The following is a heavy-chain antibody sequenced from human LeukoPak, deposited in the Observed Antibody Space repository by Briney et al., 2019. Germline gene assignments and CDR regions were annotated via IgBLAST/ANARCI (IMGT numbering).Heavy chain of an antibody. CDR3: ARDENYYGSGSYAYYFDY. CDR2: IKQDGSEK. CDR1: GFTFSIYW. V-gene: IGHV3-7*01. D-gene: IGHD3-10*01. J-gene: IGHJ4*02. Sequence: GGSLRLSCAASGFTFSIYWMSWVRQAPGKGLEWVANIKQDGSEKYYVDSVKGRFTISRDNAKNLLYLQMNGLRAEDTAVYYCARDENYYGSGSYAYYFDYWGQGTLVTVSS.